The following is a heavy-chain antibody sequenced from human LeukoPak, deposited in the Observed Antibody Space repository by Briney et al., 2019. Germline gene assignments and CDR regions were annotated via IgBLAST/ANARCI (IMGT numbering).Heavy chain of an antibody. V-gene: IGHV3-23*01. Sequence: GGSLRLSCAASGFTFSSYAMSWVRQAPGKGLEWVSAISGSGGSTYYADSVKGRFTISRDTSKNTLYLQMNSPRAEDTAVYYCANPGTRGYCSGGSCPAYDYWGQGTLVTVSS. J-gene: IGHJ4*02. D-gene: IGHD2-15*01. CDR3: ANPGTRGYCSGGSCPAYDY. CDR2: ISGSGGST. CDR1: GFTFSSYA.